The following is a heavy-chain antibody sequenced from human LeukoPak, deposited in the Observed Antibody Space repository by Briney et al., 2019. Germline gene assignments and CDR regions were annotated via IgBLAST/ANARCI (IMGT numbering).Heavy chain of an antibody. D-gene: IGHD3-22*01. CDR2: INPNSGGT. Sequence: GASVKVSCKASGYTFSGNYLHWVRQAPGQGLEWMGWINPNSGGTKYAQKFQGRVTMTRDTSISTAYMDLSSLRSDDTAVYYCARGALYYYDSSGFNDQWGQGTLVTVSS. CDR1: GYTFSGNY. V-gene: IGHV1-2*02. CDR3: ARGALYYYDSSGFNDQ. J-gene: IGHJ4*02.